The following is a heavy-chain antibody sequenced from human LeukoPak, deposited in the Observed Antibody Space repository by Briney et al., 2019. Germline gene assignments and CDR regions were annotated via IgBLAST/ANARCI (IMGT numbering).Heavy chain of an antibody. Sequence: GGSLRLSCAASGFTFSSYAMHWVRQAPGKGLEWVAVISYDGSNKYYADSVKGRFTISRDNSKNTLYLQMNSLRAEDTAAYYCARGEIVVVPAAIDYYYYGMDVWGQGTTVTVSS. D-gene: IGHD2-2*01. CDR3: ARGEIVVVPAAIDYYYYGMDV. CDR1: GFTFSSYA. CDR2: ISYDGSNK. J-gene: IGHJ6*02. V-gene: IGHV3-30-3*01.